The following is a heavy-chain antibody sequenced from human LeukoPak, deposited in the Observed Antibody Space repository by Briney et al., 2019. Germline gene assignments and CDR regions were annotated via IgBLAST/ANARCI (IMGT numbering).Heavy chain of an antibody. D-gene: IGHD3-10*01. CDR3: ARARGRIPMVRGPTYGMDV. CDR2: INPNSGGT. J-gene: IGHJ6*02. Sequence: ASVKVSCKASGYTFTGYYMHWVRQAPGQGLEWMGWINPNSGGTNYAQKFQGRVTMTRDTSISTAYMELSRLRSDDTAVYYCARARGRIPMVRGPTYGMDVWGQGTTVTVSS. V-gene: IGHV1-2*02. CDR1: GYTFTGYY.